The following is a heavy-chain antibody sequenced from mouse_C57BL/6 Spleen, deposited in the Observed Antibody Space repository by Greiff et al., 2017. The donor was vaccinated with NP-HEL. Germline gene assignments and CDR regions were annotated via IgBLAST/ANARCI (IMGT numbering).Heavy chain of an antibody. V-gene: IGHV5-9-1*02. Sequence: EVNLVESGEGLVKPGGSLKLSCAASGFTFSSYAMSWVRQTPEKRLEWVAYISSGGDYIYYADTVKGRFTISRDNARNYLYLQMSSMKSEDTAMYYSTRDMGDRSTMVTTRGLYFAYWGQGTTLTVSS. CDR1: GFTFSSYA. D-gene: IGHD2-2*01. CDR2: ISSGGDYI. CDR3: TRDMGDRSTMVTTRGLYFAY. J-gene: IGHJ2*01.